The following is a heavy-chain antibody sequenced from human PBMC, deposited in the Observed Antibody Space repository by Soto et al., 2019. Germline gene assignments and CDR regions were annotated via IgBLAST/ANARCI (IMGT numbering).Heavy chain of an antibody. V-gene: IGHV1-3*01. D-gene: IGHD3-3*01. CDR1: GYMFTSHS. Sequence: ASVKVSCKASGYMFTSHSMHWLRQAPGQRLEWMGWINAGNGNTKYSQKFEGRVTITRDTSASTAYMDLSSLGSEDTAVYYCARDHYYDFWSGYYTGPPFDYWGQGTPVTVSS. CDR2: INAGNGNT. CDR3: ARDHYYDFWSGYYTGPPFDY. J-gene: IGHJ4*02.